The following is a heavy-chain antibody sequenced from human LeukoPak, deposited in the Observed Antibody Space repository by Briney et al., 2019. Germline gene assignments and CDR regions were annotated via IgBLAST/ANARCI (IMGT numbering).Heavy chain of an antibody. CDR3: ARREKNFFDY. V-gene: IGHV4-39*01. Sequence: PSETLSLTCTVSGGSISSSSYYWGWIRQPPGKGLEWIGSIYYSGSTYYNPSLTSRVTISVDTSKNQFSLKLSSVTAADTAVYYCARREKNFFDYWGQGTLVTVSS. CDR2: IYYSGST. D-gene: IGHD1-26*01. CDR1: GGSISSSSYY. J-gene: IGHJ4*02.